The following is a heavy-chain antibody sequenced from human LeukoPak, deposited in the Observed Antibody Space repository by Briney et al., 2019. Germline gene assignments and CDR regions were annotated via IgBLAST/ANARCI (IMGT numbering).Heavy chain of an antibody. CDR2: ISSSSSPI. CDR3: ARGRLYGPDY. V-gene: IGHV3-11*04. J-gene: IGHJ4*02. Sequence: GGSLRLSCAASGFTFSDYYMNWIRQAPGKGLEWVSYISSSSSPIYYGDSVKGRFTISRDNAKNSLYLQMNSLRAEDTAAYYCARGRLYGPDYWGQGTLVTVSS. D-gene: IGHD4-17*01. CDR1: GFTFSDYY.